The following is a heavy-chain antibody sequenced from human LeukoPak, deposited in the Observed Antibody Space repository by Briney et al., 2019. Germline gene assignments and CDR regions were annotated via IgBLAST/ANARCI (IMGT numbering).Heavy chain of an antibody. CDR1: GYNFRDYY. D-gene: IGHD6-25*01. Sequence: ASVKVSCKASGYNFRDYYIHWVRHAPGQGLEWMGRINPHSGGTRYAPKFQGRVTMSRDTSINTAYMELRRLRSDDTAVFYCARVDRLYERTYPAGYDIWGQGTRVTVSS. J-gene: IGHJ3*02. V-gene: IGHV1-2*06. CDR3: ARVDRLYERTYPAGYDI. CDR2: INPHSGGT.